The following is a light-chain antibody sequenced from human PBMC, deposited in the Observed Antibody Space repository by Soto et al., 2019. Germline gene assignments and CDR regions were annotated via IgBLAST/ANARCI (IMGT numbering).Light chain of an antibody. V-gene: IGKV3-20*01. J-gene: IGKJ5*01. CDR1: QSVSSRY. Sequence: EIVLTQSPGTLSLSPGERATLSCRASQSVSSRYLAWYQQKPGQATRLLIYGASTRATGVPNRLSDSGSGTDFTLTISRLEPEDFAVYYCQQYGSSITFGQGTRLEIK. CDR2: GAS. CDR3: QQYGSSIT.